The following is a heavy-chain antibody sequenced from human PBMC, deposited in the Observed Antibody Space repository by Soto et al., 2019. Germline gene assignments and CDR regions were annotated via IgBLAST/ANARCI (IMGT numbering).Heavy chain of an antibody. CDR3: ARRTSSGRETMVDY. D-gene: IGHD6-19*01. CDR1: GYTFTSYY. CDR2: INPGGGTT. V-gene: IGHV1-46*01. J-gene: IGHJ4*02. Sequence: ASVMVSCKASGYTFTSYYMHWVRQVPGQGLEWMGIINPGGGTTTYAQKFKGRVTMTWDTSTSTVYMELSSLSSEDTAVYYCARRTSSGRETMVDYWGQGTLVTVSS.